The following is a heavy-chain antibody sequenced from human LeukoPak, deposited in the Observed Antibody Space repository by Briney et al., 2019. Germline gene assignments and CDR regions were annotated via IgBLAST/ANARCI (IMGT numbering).Heavy chain of an antibody. D-gene: IGHD6-13*01. V-gene: IGHV1-69*13. Sequence: SVKVSCKASGYTFTNYDVNWVRQAPGQGLEWMGGIIPIFGTANYAQKFQGRVTITADESTSTAYMELSSLRSEDTAVYYCARDPLFSRAAATWGQGTLVTVSS. CDR2: IIPIFGTA. CDR3: ARDPLFSRAAAT. J-gene: IGHJ5*02. CDR1: GYTFTNYD.